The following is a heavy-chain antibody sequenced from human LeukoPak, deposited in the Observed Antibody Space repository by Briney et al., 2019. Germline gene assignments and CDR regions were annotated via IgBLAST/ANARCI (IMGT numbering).Heavy chain of an antibody. CDR1: EFTFSSYA. J-gene: IGHJ4*02. Sequence: GGSLRLSCAASEFTFSSYAMHWVRQAPGKGLEWVALISYDGSNKYYADSVKGRFTISRDNSKNTLYLQMSSLRAEDTAVYYCARGQVYNSSREPDYWGQGTLVTVSS. V-gene: IGHV3-30-3*01. D-gene: IGHD6-13*01. CDR3: ARGQVYNSSREPDY. CDR2: ISYDGSNK.